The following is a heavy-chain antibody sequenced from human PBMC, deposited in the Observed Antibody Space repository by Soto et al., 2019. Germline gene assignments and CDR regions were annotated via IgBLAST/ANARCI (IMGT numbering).Heavy chain of an antibody. V-gene: IGHV1-18*01. Sequence: ASVKVSCKASGYTFTNSGFSWVRQAPGQGLEWVGWIRVNNGDTHYAQKLQGRVTMTEDTSTDTAYMELSSLRSEDTAVYYCATLAPLPPHRFDPWGQGTLVTVSS. CDR1: GYTFTNSG. CDR2: IRVNNGDT. J-gene: IGHJ5*02. CDR3: ATLAPLPPHRFDP.